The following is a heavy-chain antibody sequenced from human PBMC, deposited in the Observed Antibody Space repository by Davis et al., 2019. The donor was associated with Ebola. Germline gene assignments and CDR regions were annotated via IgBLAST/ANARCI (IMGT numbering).Heavy chain of an antibody. D-gene: IGHD3-10*01. V-gene: IGHV1-18*04. CDR2: ISGYNGET. J-gene: IGHJ6*04. CDR3: ATLWFGELLGMDV. Sequence: ASVKVSCKASGFTFSSYGFSWVRQVPGQGLEWMGWISGYNGETKNAQKFQGRVTITTDKATSTADMELRRLRSDDTAVYYCATLWFGELLGMDVWGKGTTATVSS. CDR1: GFTFSSYG.